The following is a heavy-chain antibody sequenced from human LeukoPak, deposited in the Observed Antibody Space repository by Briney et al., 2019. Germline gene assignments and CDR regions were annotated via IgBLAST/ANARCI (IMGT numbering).Heavy chain of an antibody. CDR3: ARWGAALGI. Sequence: GGSLRLSCAASGFTFSSYSMNWVRQAPGKGLEWVAVISYDGSNKYYADSVKGRFTISRDNSKNTLYLQMNSLRAEDTAVYYCARWGAALGIWGQGTLVTVSS. CDR1: GFTFSSYS. J-gene: IGHJ4*02. V-gene: IGHV3-30*03. CDR2: ISYDGSNK. D-gene: IGHD6-6*01.